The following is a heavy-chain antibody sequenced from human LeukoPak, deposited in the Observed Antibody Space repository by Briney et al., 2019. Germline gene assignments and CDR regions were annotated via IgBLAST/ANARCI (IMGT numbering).Heavy chain of an antibody. V-gene: IGHV4-34*01. CDR2: IHDSGRT. CDR1: GGSFNGYY. J-gene: IGHJ6*02. Sequence: SETLSLTCAVHGGSFNGYYWSWIRQPPGKGLEWIGEIHDSGRTKYNPSLKSRVTISVDTSKNQFSLKLQSVTAADTAVYYCARVAEFRGMDVWGQGTTVTVSS. CDR3: ARVAEFRGMDV. D-gene: IGHD2-21*01.